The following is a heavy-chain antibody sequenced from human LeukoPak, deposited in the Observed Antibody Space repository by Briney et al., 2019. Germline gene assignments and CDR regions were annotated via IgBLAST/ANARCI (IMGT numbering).Heavy chain of an antibody. J-gene: IGHJ4*02. CDR1: GFTFSSYA. V-gene: IGHV3-30-3*01. D-gene: IGHD3-3*01. Sequence: GRSLRLSCAASGFTFSSYAMHWVRQAPGKGLEWVAVISYDESNKYYTDSVKGRFTISRDNSKNTLYLQMNSLRAEDTAVYYCARDFAKYDFWSGYYVPRYYFDYWGQGTLVTVSS. CDR3: ARDFAKYDFWSGYYVPRYYFDY. CDR2: ISYDESNK.